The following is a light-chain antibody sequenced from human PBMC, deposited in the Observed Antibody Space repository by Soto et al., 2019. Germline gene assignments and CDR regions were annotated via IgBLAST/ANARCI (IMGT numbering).Light chain of an antibody. CDR3: QSYDSSLNGYV. Sequence: QSVLAQPPSVIEAPGQRLTISYTGNSSNIGAGFDSHWYQQLPGTAPKLLIYGNRNRPSGVPDRFSGSKSGASASLAITGLQAADEADYYCQSYDSSLNGYVFGTGTKVTVL. V-gene: IGLV1-40*01. CDR2: GNR. CDR1: SSNIGAGFD. J-gene: IGLJ1*01.